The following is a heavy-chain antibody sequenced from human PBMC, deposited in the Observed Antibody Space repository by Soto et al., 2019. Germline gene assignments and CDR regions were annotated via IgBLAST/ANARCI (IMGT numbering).Heavy chain of an antibody. J-gene: IGHJ6*03. Sequence: SETLSLTCTVSGGSISSSSYYWGWIRQAPGKGLEWIGSIYYSGSTYYNPSLKSRVTISVDTSKNQFSLKPSSVTAADTAVYYCARLAVVVVAASESYYYYYMDVRGKGTTVTVSS. CDR2: IYYSGST. CDR3: ARLAVVVVAASESYYYYYMDV. V-gene: IGHV4-39*01. CDR1: GGSISSSSYY. D-gene: IGHD2-15*01.